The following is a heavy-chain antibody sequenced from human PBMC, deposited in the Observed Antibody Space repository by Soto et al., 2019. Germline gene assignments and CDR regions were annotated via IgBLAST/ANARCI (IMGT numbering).Heavy chain of an antibody. CDR1: GYTFTSYD. CDR3: AASKAIYCSSTSCYGPHGMDV. J-gene: IGHJ6*02. Sequence: ASVMVSCKASGYTFTSYDINWVRQATGQGLEWMGWMNPNSGNTGYAQKFQGRVTMTRNTSISTAYMELSSLRSEDTAVYYCAASKAIYCSSTSCYGPHGMDVWGQGTTVTVSS. D-gene: IGHD2-2*01. CDR2: MNPNSGNT. V-gene: IGHV1-8*01.